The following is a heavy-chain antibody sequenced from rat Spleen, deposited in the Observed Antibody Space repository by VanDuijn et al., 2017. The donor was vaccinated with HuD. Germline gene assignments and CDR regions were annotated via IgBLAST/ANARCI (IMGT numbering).Heavy chain of an antibody. CDR2: ISSGGST. V-gene: IGHV2S12*01. CDR1: GFSLTSYH. CDR3: ARGPY. Sequence: QVQLKESGPDLVQPSQTLSPTCPVSGFSLTSYHISWVRQPPGKGLEWIAAISSGGSTFYTSAIKSRLSISRDTTKSQVFLKISRLQTEDRAMYVCARGPYWGKGVMVTVSS. J-gene: IGHJ2*01.